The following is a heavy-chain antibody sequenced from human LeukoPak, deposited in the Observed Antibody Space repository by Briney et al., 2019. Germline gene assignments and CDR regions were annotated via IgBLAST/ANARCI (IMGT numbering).Heavy chain of an antibody. Sequence: SQTLSLTCTVSGGSISSGGYYWSWIRQHPGKGLEWIGYIYYSGSTYCNPSLKSRVTISVDTSKNQFSLKLSSVIAADTAVYYCARDLPGSNWFDPWGQGTQVTVSS. CDR2: IYYSGST. CDR1: GGSISSGGYY. CDR3: ARDLPGSNWFDP. V-gene: IGHV4-31*03. J-gene: IGHJ5*02.